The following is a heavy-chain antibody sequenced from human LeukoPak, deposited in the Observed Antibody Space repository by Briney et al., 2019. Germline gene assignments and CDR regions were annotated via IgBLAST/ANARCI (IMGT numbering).Heavy chain of an antibody. CDR3: SRSKSVAYGFDY. Sequence: GASVKVSCKASGDTFKNYAISWVRQAPGQGLEWMGGILTVFGTTNYEEKFQGRVTITTDESTSTAYMELSSLTSEDTAVYYCSRSKSVAYGFDYSGQGTLVIVSS. CDR1: GDTFKNYA. CDR2: ILTVFGTT. V-gene: IGHV1-69*05. D-gene: IGHD4-17*01. J-gene: IGHJ4*02.